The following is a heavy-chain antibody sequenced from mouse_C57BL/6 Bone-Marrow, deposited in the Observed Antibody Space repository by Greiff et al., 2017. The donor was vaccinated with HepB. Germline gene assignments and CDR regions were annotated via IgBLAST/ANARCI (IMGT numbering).Heavy chain of an antibody. J-gene: IGHJ3*01. CDR2: INPGSGGT. CDR3: AGWGRGFAY. V-gene: IGHV1-54*01. Sequence: VQLQQSGAELVRPGTSVKVSCKASGYAFTNYLIEWVKQRPGQGLEWIGVINPGSGGTNYNEKFKGKATLTADKSSSTAYMQLSSLTSEDSAVYFCAGWGRGFAYWGQGTLVTVSA. D-gene: IGHD1-1*02. CDR1: GYAFTNYL.